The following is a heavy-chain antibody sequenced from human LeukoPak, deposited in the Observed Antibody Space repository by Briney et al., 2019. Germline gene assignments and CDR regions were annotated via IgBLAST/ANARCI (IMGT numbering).Heavy chain of an antibody. V-gene: IGHV4-34*01. Sequence: PSETLSLTCAVYGGSFSGYYWSWIRQPPGKGLEWIGEINHSGSTNYNPSFKSRVTISVDTSKNQFSLKLSSVTAADTAVYYCARGGQLWLRFWAVRPFTQIFDIWGQGTMVTVSS. D-gene: IGHD5-18*01. CDR2: INHSGST. CDR3: ARGGQLWLRFWAVRPFTQIFDI. J-gene: IGHJ3*02. CDR1: GGSFSGYY.